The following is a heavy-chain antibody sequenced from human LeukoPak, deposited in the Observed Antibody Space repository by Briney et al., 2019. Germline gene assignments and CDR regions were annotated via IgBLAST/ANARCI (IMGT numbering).Heavy chain of an antibody. J-gene: IGHJ6*03. CDR3: AREGGYSYGTGYYYMDV. CDR2: IIPIFGTA. V-gene: IGHV1-69*13. Sequence: ASVKVSCKASGGTFSSYAISWVRQAPGQGLEWMGGIIPIFGTANYAQKFQGRVTITADESTSTAYRELSSLRSEDTAVYYCAREGGYSYGTGYYYMDVWGKGTTVTVSS. D-gene: IGHD5-18*01. CDR1: GGTFSSYA.